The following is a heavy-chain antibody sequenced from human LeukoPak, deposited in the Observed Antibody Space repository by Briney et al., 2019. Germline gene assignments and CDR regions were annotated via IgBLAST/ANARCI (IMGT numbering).Heavy chain of an antibody. CDR2: ISSSSSYK. CDR3: ARDYYGSGSSPFDY. Sequence: GGSLRLSCAASGFTFSDYYMSWIRQAPGKGLEWVSHISSSSSYKNYANSVKGRFTISRDNAKNSLYLQMNSLRAEDTAMYYCARDYYGSGSSPFDYWGQGTLVTVSS. CDR1: GFTFSDYY. D-gene: IGHD3-10*01. J-gene: IGHJ4*02. V-gene: IGHV3-11*06.